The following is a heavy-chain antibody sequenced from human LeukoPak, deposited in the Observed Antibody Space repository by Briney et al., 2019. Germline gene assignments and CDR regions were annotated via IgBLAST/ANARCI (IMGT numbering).Heavy chain of an antibody. Sequence: ASVKVSCKASGYTFTSYGISWVRQAPGQGLEWMGWICAYNGNTNYAQKLQGRVTMTTDTSTSTAYMELGSLRSDDTAVYYCARDYYGGNSWSYYYYYYYMDVWGKGTTVTVSS. CDR1: GYTFTSYG. CDR2: ICAYNGNT. J-gene: IGHJ6*03. V-gene: IGHV1-18*01. D-gene: IGHD4-23*01. CDR3: ARDYYGGNSWSYYYYYYYMDV.